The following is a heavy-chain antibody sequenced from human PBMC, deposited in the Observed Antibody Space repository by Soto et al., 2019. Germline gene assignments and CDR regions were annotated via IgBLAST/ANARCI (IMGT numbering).Heavy chain of an antibody. CDR3: ARVTPYYYDSSGYGQTDY. CDR2: INPSGGST. D-gene: IGHD3-22*01. V-gene: IGHV1-46*03. CDR1: GYTFPIYY. J-gene: IGHJ4*02. Sequence: GSVKVSWKPSGYTFPIYYMHLVGQAPGQGLEWMGIINPSGGSTSYAQKFQGRVTMTRDTSTSTVYMELSSPRSEDTAVYYCARVTPYYYDSSGYGQTDYWGQGTLVTVSS.